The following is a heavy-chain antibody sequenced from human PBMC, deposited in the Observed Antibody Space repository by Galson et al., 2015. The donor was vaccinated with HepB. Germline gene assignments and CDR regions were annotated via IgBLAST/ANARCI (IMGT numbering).Heavy chain of an antibody. V-gene: IGHV1-69*02. D-gene: IGHD4-23*01. J-gene: IGHJ5*02. CDR2: IIPILGIA. Sequence: SVKVSCKASGGTFSSYTISWVRQAPGQGLEWMGRIIPILGIANYAQKFQGRVTITADKSTSTAYMELSSLRSEDTAVYYCARGSNDYGGNPTRYNWFDPWGQGTLVTVSS. CDR3: ARGSNDYGGNPTRYNWFDP. CDR1: GGTFSSYT.